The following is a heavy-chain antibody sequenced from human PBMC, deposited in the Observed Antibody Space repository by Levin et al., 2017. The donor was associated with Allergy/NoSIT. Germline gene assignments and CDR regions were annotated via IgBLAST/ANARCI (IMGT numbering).Heavy chain of an antibody. CDR3: AKGGMGTDGGIGS. CDR2: IGSGGDT. D-gene: IGHD1/OR15-1a*01. Sequence: RGESLKISCTASGFTFSSNAMTWVRQAPGKGLEWVSSIGSGGDTYHADSVKGRFTISRDNSKNTMYLQLNSLRAEDTAVYYCAKGGMGTDGGIGSWGQGTLVSVSS. J-gene: IGHJ4*02. V-gene: IGHV3-23*01. CDR1: GFTFSSNA.